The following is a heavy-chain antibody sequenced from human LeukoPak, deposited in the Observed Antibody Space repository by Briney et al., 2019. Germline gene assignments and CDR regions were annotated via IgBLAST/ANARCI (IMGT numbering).Heavy chain of an antibody. CDR2: ISYDGSNK. CDR3: AKLGVWDIVIGDYFDY. Sequence: GGSLRLSCAASGFTFSSYAMHWVRQAPGKGLEWVAVISYDGSNKYYADSVKGRFTISRDNSKNTLYLQMNSLRAEDTAVYYCAKLGVWDIVIGDYFDYWGQGTLVTVSS. CDR1: GFTFSSYA. J-gene: IGHJ4*02. V-gene: IGHV3-30-3*02. D-gene: IGHD2-15*01.